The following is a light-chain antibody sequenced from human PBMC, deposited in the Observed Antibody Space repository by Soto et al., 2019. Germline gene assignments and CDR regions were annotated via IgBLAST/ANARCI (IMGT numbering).Light chain of an antibody. Sequence: EIVLTQSPATLSLSPGETATLSCRASQSVSSSLAWYQQKPGQTPRLLIYDASNRATGIPARFCGSGSGTDFTLTVSSLEPEDFAVYYCQQRSSWPLTFGGGTKVEIK. V-gene: IGKV3-11*01. CDR1: QSVSSS. CDR2: DAS. CDR3: QQRSSWPLT. J-gene: IGKJ4*01.